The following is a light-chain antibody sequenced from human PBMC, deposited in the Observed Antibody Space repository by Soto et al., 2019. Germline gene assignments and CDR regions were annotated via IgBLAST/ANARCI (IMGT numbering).Light chain of an antibody. Sequence: EIVLTQSPATLSLSPGERATLSCRAGQSVSNYLSWYQQKPGQAPRLLMYETSRRATGIPARFSGSGSGTDFTLTISSLEPEDFAVYYCQQYDSSLWTFGQGTKV. V-gene: IGKV3-11*01. J-gene: IGKJ1*01. CDR3: QQYDSSLWT. CDR1: QSVSNY. CDR2: ETS.